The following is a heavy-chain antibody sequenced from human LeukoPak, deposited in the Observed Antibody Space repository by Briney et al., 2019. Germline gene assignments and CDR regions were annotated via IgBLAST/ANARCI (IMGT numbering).Heavy chain of an antibody. J-gene: IGHJ4*02. Sequence: PSETLSLTCAVSGGSISSSNWWSWVRQPPGKGLEWIGEIYHSGSTNYNPSLKSRVTISVDKSKNQFSLKLSSVTAADTAVYYCARGPEPLITILGVVKEYYFDYWGQGTLVTVSS. CDR3: ARGPEPLITILGVVKEYYFDY. CDR2: IYHSGST. CDR1: GGSISSSNW. V-gene: IGHV4-4*02. D-gene: IGHD3-3*01.